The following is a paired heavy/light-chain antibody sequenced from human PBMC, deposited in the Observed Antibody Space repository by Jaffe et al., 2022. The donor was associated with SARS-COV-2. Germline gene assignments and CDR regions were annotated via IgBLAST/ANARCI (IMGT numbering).Light chain of an antibody. J-gene: IGLJ2*01. CDR1: SSNIGSNT. V-gene: IGLV1-44*01. CDR3: AAWDDSLNGYVV. Sequence: QSVLTQPPSASGTPGQRVTISCSGSSSNIGSNTVNWYQQLPGTAPKLLIYSNNQRPSGVPDRFSGSKSGTSASLAISGLQSEDEADYYCAAWDDSLNGYVVFGGGTKLTVL. CDR2: SNN.
Heavy chain of an antibody. CDR2: IYYSGRT. CDR3: ARRGRSGNAITAFDC. J-gene: IGHJ4*02. D-gene: IGHD5-12*01. Sequence: QLQLQESGPGLVKPSETLSLTCTVSGGSISSSSYYWGWIRQPPGKGLEWIGSIYYSGRTYYNPSLKSRVTISVDTSKNQFSLKLSSVTAADTAVYYCARRGRSGNAITAFDCWGQGALVTVSS. CDR1: GGSISSSSYY. V-gene: IGHV4-39*01.